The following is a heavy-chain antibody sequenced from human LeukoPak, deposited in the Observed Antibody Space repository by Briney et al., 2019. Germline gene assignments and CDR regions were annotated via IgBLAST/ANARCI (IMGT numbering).Heavy chain of an antibody. Sequence: GASVKVSCKASGYTFTGYYMHWVRQAPGQGLEWMGWINPNSGGSNYAQKFQGRVTMTRDTSISTAYMELSRLRSDDTAVYYCARVRSTMVRWSGAFDIWGQGTMVTVSS. CDR1: GYTFTGYY. J-gene: IGHJ3*02. CDR2: INPNSGGS. V-gene: IGHV1-2*02. CDR3: ARVRSTMVRWSGAFDI. D-gene: IGHD3-10*01.